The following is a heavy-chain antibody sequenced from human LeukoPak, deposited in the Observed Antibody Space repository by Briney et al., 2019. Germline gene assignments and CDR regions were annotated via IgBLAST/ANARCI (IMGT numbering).Heavy chain of an antibody. D-gene: IGHD3-10*01. CDR2: INHSGST. Sequence: PSETLSLTCAVYGGSFSGYYWSWIRQPPGKGLEWIGEINHSGSTNYNPSLKSRATISVDTSRNQFSLKLSSVTAADTAVYYCARDPYGFDYWGQGTLVTVSS. J-gene: IGHJ4*02. V-gene: IGHV4-34*01. CDR3: ARDPYGFDY. CDR1: GGSFSGYY.